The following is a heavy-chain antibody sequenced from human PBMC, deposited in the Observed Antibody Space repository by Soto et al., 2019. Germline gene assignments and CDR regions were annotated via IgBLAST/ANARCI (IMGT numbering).Heavy chain of an antibody. CDR3: AKGLAARPDYYYGMDV. CDR1: GFTLSSYA. CDR2: ISGSGVST. Sequence: EVQLLESGGGSVQPGGSLKLSCAASGFTLSSYAMSWVRQAPGKGLEWVSAISGSGVSTYYADSVKGRFAISRDNSKNTLYLQMNSLRAEDTAVYYCAKGLAARPDYYYGMDVWGQGTTVTVSS. J-gene: IGHJ6*02. D-gene: IGHD6-6*01. V-gene: IGHV3-23*01.